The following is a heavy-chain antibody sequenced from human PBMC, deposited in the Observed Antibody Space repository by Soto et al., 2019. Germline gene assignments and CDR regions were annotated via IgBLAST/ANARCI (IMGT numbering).Heavy chain of an antibody. V-gene: IGHV1-69*04. J-gene: IGHJ5*02. CDR2: IIPILGIA. CDR1: GGTSSSYT. D-gene: IGHD2-15*01. Sequence: ASVKVSCKASGGTSSSYTSSWVRQAPGQGLEWMGRIIPILGIANYAQKFQGRVTITADKSTSTAYMELSSLRSEDTAVYYCARDCSGGSCYLPWGQGTLVTVSS. CDR3: ARDCSGGSCYLP.